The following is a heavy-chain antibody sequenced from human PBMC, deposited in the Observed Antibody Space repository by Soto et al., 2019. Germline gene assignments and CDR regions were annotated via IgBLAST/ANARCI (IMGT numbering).Heavy chain of an antibody. Sequence: QVQLVQSGAAVKKPWSSVKVSCKASGGTFSSYAISWVRQAPGQGLEWMGGNIPIFGTANYAQKFQGRVTITADESTSTADMELSSLRSEDTAVYYCATTTPFIATVTMMADPPYYYGMDVWGQGTTVTVSS. CDR3: ATTTPFIATVTMMADPPYYYGMDV. J-gene: IGHJ6*02. V-gene: IGHV1-69*01. CDR2: NIPIFGTA. CDR1: GGTFSSYA. D-gene: IGHD4-17*01.